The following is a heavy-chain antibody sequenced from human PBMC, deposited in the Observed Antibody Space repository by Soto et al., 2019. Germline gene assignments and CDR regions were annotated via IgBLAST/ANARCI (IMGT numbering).Heavy chain of an antibody. J-gene: IGHJ4*01. Sequence: QVQLVQSGAEVKKPGSPVKVSCTASGGTFNSYTINWVRQAPGRGLEWVGRVNPIVGMSTSALKFRGRVTITADKSTSTAFRSLTSPKPDNTAIYYCATSYGTRSTHFDSWGHKTLVTGS. CDR1: GGTFNSYT. V-gene: IGHV1-69*02. CDR2: VNPIVGMS. CDR3: ATSYGTRSTHFDS. D-gene: IGHD5-18*01.